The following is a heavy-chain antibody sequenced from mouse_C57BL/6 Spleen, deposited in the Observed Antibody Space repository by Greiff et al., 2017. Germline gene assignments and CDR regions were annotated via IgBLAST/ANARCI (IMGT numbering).Heavy chain of an antibody. CDR3: AREGVYGYDRFAY. CDR2: INPSNGGT. CDR1: GYTFTSYW. J-gene: IGHJ3*01. D-gene: IGHD2-2*01. Sequence: QVQLQQPGTELVKPGASVKLSCKASGYTFTSYWMHWVKQRPGQGLEWIGNINPSNGGTNYNEKFKSKATLTVNKSSSTAYMELRSLTSEDSAVYYCAREGVYGYDRFAYWGQGTLVTVSA. V-gene: IGHV1-53*01.